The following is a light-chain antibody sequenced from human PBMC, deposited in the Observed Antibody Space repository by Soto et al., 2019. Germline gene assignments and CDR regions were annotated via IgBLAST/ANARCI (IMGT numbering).Light chain of an antibody. J-gene: IGKJ5*01. CDR3: QQYNNWPQGLT. Sequence: EIVMPQSPAALSVSQGERATLSCRASQSVSSNLAWYQQKPGQAPRLLIYGASTRATGIPARFSGSGSGTEFTLTISSLQSEDFAVYYCQQYNNWPQGLTFGQGTRLEIK. V-gene: IGKV3-15*01. CDR2: GAS. CDR1: QSVSSN.